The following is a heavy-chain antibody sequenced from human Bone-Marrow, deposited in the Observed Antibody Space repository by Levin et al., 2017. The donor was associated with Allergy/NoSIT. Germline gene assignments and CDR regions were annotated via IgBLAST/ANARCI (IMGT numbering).Heavy chain of an antibody. CDR2: IYSGGTT. CDR1: GFTVYNNY. J-gene: IGHJ4*02. Sequence: SCAVSGFTVYNNYMSWVRQAPGKGLEWVSLIYSGGTTQYADSVKGRFTISRDSSKNTLYLQMNSLTPEDTAMYYCARNVPLTANGYWGQGTLVTGSS. V-gene: IGHV3-66*01. D-gene: IGHD2-8*01. CDR3: ARNVPLTANGY.